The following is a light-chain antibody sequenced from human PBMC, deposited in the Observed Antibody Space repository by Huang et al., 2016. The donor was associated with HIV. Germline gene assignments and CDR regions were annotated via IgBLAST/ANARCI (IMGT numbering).Light chain of an antibody. V-gene: IGKV3-11*01. CDR3: QQRANWPPVT. J-gene: IGKJ5*01. CDR2: YAS. CDR1: QTVSRY. Sequence: EIVLTQSPATLSLSAGERDTLSCRASQTVSRYLAWYQQKPGQAPRRLIYYASTRATGIPGRFIGSGSGTDFTLTISSLEPEDVAVYYCQQRANWPPVTFGQGTRLEIK.